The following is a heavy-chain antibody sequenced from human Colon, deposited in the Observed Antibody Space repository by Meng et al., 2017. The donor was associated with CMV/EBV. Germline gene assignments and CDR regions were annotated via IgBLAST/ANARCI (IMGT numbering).Heavy chain of an antibody. D-gene: IGHD2-21*01. Sequence: GGSLRLSCVASGFSFGSYTMHWVRQAPGKGLEWISSISTTSSYINYADSVKGRFTISRDNAQDSLYLQLHSLRAEDTAVYYCARDPIPVIDYWGQGTLVTVSS. V-gene: IGHV3-21*01. CDR3: ARDPIPVIDY. J-gene: IGHJ4*02. CDR2: ISTTSSYI. CDR1: GFSFGSYT.